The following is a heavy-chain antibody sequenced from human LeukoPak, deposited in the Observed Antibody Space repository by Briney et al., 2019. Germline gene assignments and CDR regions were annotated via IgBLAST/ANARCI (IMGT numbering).Heavy chain of an antibody. V-gene: IGHV4-59*08. D-gene: IGHD6-13*01. CDR2: IHYTGST. CDR1: GGSIRSYY. J-gene: IGHJ4*02. CDR3: ARHSSSWYPDY. Sequence: PSETLSLTCTVSGGSIRSYYWSWIRQPPGKGLEWIGYIHYTGSTNYNPSLKSRVTISVDTSKNQFSLQLSSVTATDTAVYFCARHSSSWYPDYWGQGALVTVSS.